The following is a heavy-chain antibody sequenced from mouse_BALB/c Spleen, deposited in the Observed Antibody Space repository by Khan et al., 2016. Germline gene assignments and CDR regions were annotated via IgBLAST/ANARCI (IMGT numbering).Heavy chain of an antibody. CDR3: STTTPMDY. J-gene: IGHJ4*01. CDR2: ITYSGST. V-gene: IGHV3-2*02. Sequence: EVQLQESGPGLVKPSQSLSLTCTVTGHSITSDYAWNWIRQFPGNKLEWMGYITYSGSTSYNPSLKSRISITRDTSKNQFFLQLNSVTTDDTATYYCSTTTPMDYWGQGTSVTVSS. D-gene: IGHD1-2*01. CDR1: GHSITSDYA.